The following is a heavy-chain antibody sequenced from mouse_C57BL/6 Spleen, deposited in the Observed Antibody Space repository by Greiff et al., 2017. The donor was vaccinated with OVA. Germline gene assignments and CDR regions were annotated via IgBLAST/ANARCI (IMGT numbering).Heavy chain of an antibody. Sequence: QVQLQQSGAELVRPGASVTLSCKASGYTFTDYEMHWVKQTPVHGLEWIGAIDPETGGTAYNQKFKGKAILTADKSSSTAYMELRSLTSEDSAVYYCTRKGWAYWYFDVWGTGTTVTVSS. V-gene: IGHV1-15*01. CDR1: GYTFTDYE. J-gene: IGHJ1*03. D-gene: IGHD3-3*01. CDR3: TRKGWAYWYFDV. CDR2: IDPETGGT.